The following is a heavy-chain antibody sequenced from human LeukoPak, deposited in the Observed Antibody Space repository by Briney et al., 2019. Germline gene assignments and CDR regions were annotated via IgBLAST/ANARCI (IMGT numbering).Heavy chain of an antibody. D-gene: IGHD1-7*01. Sequence: GGSLRLSCAASGFTFDYYAIHCVRQAPGKGLEWVSLISADGGTTYYADSVKGRFTISRDNDKNSLYLQMNSLRAEDTALYYCAGYNWNYYFDYWGQGTLVTVSS. CDR1: GFTFDYYA. CDR2: ISADGGTT. CDR3: AGYNWNYYFDY. J-gene: IGHJ4*02. V-gene: IGHV3-43*02.